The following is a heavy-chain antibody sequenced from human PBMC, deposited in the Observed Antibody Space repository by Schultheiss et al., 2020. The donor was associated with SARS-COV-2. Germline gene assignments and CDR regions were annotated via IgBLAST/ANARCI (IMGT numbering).Heavy chain of an antibody. CDR2: ISSSSSTI. Sequence: GGSLRLSCAASGFTFSSYAMHWVRQAPGKGLEWVSYISSSSSTIYYADSVKGRFTISRDNAKNSLYLQMNSLRAEDTAVYYCAREEYGMDVWGQGTTVTVSS. CDR1: GFTFSSYA. CDR3: AREEYGMDV. J-gene: IGHJ6*02. V-gene: IGHV3-48*04.